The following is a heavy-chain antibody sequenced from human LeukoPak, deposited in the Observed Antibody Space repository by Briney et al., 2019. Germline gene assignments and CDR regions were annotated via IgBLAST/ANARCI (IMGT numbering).Heavy chain of an antibody. CDR2: INPNSGGT. V-gene: IGHV1-2*02. D-gene: IGHD2-8*01. J-gene: IGHJ4*02. CDR1: GYTFTGYY. CDR3: ARAGWGTGYCTNGVCSKDYYFDY. Sequence: GASVKVSCTASGYTFTGYYMHWVRQAPGQGLEWMGWINPNSGGTNYAQKFQGRVTMTRDTSISTAYMELSRLRSDDTAVYYCARAGWGTGYCTNGVCSKDYYFDYWGQGTLVTVSS.